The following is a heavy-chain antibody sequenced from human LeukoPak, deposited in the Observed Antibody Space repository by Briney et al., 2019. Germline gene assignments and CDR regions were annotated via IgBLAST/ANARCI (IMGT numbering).Heavy chain of an antibody. D-gene: IGHD2-15*01. CDR2: ISGSGGSA. Sequence: PGGSLRLSCAASGFTFSSYGMSWVRQAPGKGLEWVSAISGSGGSAYYADSVKGRFTISRDNSKNTLYLQMNSLRAEDTAVYYCARAGGYCGRISCPYYFDYWGQGSLVAVSS. CDR3: ARAGGYCGRISCPYYFDY. CDR1: GFTFSSYG. J-gene: IGHJ4*02. V-gene: IGHV3-23*01.